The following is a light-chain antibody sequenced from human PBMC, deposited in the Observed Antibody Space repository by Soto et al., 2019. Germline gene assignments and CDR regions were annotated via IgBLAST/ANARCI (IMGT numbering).Light chain of an antibody. V-gene: IGKV3-20*01. Sequence: EIVLTQSPGTLSLSPGERATLSCRASQSVSSSYLAWYQQKPGQAPRLLIYGASSRATGIPDRFSGSGSGTDFTLTISRLEPEDFAVYYCQQYGSSGTSVEFVQGTRWISN. J-gene: IGKJ1*01. CDR1: QSVSSSY. CDR3: QQYGSSGTSVE. CDR2: GAS.